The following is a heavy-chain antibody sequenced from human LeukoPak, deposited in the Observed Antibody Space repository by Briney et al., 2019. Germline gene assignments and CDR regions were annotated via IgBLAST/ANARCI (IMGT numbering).Heavy chain of an antibody. Sequence: GGSLRLSCAASGFTFSSYSMNWVRQAPGKGLEWVSYISSSSSTIYYADSVKGRFTISRDNAKNSLYLQMNSLRAEDTAVYYCAREPGYSSSWYTNYFDYWGQGTLVTVSS. CDR1: GFTFSSYS. J-gene: IGHJ4*02. D-gene: IGHD6-13*01. V-gene: IGHV3-48*01. CDR2: ISSSSSTI. CDR3: AREPGYSSSWYTNYFDY.